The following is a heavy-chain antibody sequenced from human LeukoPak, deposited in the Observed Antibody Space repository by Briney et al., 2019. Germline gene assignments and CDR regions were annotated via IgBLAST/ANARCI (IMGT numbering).Heavy chain of an antibody. CDR2: INLNSGGT. CDR1: GYTFTVYY. CDR3: AREGRVDSAVVLFDY. J-gene: IGHJ4*02. Sequence: ASVKISCKAPGYTFTVYYMYWVRQAPEQRLEWMGWINLNSGGTNYAQTFQGRVTMTRDTSISTAYMELRRLRSNDTAVYYCAREGRVDSAVVLFDYWGQGTLVTVSS. V-gene: IGHV1-2*02. D-gene: IGHD5-18*01.